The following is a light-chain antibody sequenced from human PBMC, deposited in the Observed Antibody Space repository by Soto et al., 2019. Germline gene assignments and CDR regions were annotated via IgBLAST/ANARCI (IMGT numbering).Light chain of an antibody. Sequence: DIQMTQSPSTLSASVGDRVTITCRASQSISSWLAWYQQKPGKAPKLLIYKASSLGRGVPSRFSGSGSGTEFTLTISSLQPDDFATYYCQQYNSYSYTFGQGTKLEIK. J-gene: IGKJ2*01. CDR3: QQYNSYSYT. CDR2: KAS. CDR1: QSISSW. V-gene: IGKV1-5*03.